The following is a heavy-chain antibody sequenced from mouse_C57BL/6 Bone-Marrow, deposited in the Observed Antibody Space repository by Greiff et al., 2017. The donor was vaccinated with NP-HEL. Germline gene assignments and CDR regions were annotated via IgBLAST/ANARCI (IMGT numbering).Heavy chain of an antibody. CDR3: ARRGSSSWYFDV. CDR1: GYAFSSYW. CDR2: IYPGDGDT. V-gene: IGHV1-80*01. D-gene: IGHD1-1*01. J-gene: IGHJ1*03. Sequence: LKQSGASVTISCKASGYAFSSYWMNWVKQRPGKGLEWIGQIYPGDGDTNYNGKFKGKATLTADKSSSTAYMQLSSLTSEDSAVYFCARRGSSSWYFDVWGTGTTVTVSS.